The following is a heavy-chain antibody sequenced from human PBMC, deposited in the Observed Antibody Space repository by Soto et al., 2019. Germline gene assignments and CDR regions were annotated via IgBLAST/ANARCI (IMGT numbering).Heavy chain of an antibody. D-gene: IGHD3-10*01. CDR2: IIPNFGTV. V-gene: IGHV1-69*13. CDR1: GSTFRNPA. J-gene: IGHJ4*02. CDR3: ARAPILYGAPMSENHFDS. Sequence: ASVKVSCKACGSTFRNPAINWVGQAAGQGREWMGGIIPNFGTVKSAQKFQGRVTITADESTSTAYMEPTNLRSEDTAMYYCARAPILYGAPMSENHFDSWGQGTLVAGSS.